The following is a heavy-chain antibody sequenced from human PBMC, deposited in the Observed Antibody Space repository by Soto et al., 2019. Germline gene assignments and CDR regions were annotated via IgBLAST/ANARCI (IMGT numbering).Heavy chain of an antibody. CDR3: VVLRFLEWLFLPPNWFDP. CDR2: MNPNSGNT. V-gene: IGHV1-8*01. D-gene: IGHD3-3*01. J-gene: IGHJ5*02. CDR1: GYTFTSYD. Sequence: GASVKVSCKASGYTFTSYDINWVRQATGQGLGWMGWMNPNSGNTGYAQKFQGRVTMTRNTSISTAYMELSSLRSEDTAVYYCVVLRFLEWLFLPPNWFDPWGQGTLVTVSS.